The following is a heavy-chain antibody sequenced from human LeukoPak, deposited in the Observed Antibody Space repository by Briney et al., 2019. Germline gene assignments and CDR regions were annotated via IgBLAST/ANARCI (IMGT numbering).Heavy chain of an antibody. V-gene: IGHV3-30*03. D-gene: IGHD3/OR15-3a*01. CDR1: GFTFSSYG. CDR3: ARGWTLDAFDI. CDR2: ISYDGSNK. Sequence: PGRSLRLSCAASGFTFSSYGMHWVRQAPGKGLEWVAVISYDGSNKYYADSVKGRFTISRDNSKNTLYLQMNSLRAEDTAVYYCARGWTLDAFDIWGQGTMVTVSS. J-gene: IGHJ3*02.